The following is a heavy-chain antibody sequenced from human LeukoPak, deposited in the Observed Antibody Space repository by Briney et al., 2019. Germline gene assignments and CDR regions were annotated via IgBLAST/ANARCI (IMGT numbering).Heavy chain of an antibody. J-gene: IGHJ4*02. V-gene: IGHV1-2*02. CDR2: INPNSGGT. CDR3: ARARWQLVPYFDS. D-gene: IGHD6-6*01. CDR1: GYTFTDYY. Sequence: GASVKVSCKASGYTFTDYYMHWVRQAPGQGLEWMGWINPNSGGTNFAQKFQGRVAMTRDTSISTAYLELGSLRSDDTAVYFCARARWQLVPYFDSWGQGTLATVSS.